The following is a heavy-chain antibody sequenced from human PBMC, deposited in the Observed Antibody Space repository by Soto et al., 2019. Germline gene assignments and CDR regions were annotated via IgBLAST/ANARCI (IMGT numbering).Heavy chain of an antibody. CDR1: GGSFSGYY. J-gene: IGHJ4*02. CDR2: INHSGST. V-gene: IGHV4-34*01. Sequence: PSETLSLTCAVYGGSFSGYYWSWIRQPPGKGLEWIGEINHSGSTNYNPSLKSRVTVSVDTSKNQFSLKLSSVTAADTAVYYCARSKSRANIRFGELSEYFDYWGQGTLVTVSS. CDR3: ARSKSRANIRFGELSEYFDY. D-gene: IGHD3-10*01.